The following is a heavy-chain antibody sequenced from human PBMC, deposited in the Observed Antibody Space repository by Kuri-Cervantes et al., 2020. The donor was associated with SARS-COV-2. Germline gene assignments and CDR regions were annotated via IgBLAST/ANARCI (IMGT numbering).Heavy chain of an antibody. J-gene: IGHJ4*02. CDR1: GGSFSGYY. CDR2: IKHSGST. V-gene: IGHV4-34*01. CDR3: ARASYSVDCFDY. Sequence: GSLRLSCAVYGGSFSGYYWSWIRQPPGKGLEWIGEIKHSGSTNYNPSLKSRVTISVDTSKNQFSLKLSSVTAADTAVYYCARASYSVDCFDYWGQGTLVTVSS. D-gene: IGHD2-21*01.